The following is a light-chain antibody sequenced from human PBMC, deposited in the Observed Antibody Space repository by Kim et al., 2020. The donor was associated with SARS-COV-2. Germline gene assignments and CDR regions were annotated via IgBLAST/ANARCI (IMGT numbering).Light chain of an antibody. CDR2: SAS. J-gene: IGKJ2*01. V-gene: IGKV1-9*01. CDR1: QDINNY. CDR3: QHLNSYPPT. Sequence: IQLTQSPSSLSASVGDRVSITCRASQDINNYLAWYQQESGKAPKLLIYSASTLQRGVPSRFSGSGSGTDFTLTVSSLQPEDFATYFCQHLNSYPPTFGQGTKLEIK.